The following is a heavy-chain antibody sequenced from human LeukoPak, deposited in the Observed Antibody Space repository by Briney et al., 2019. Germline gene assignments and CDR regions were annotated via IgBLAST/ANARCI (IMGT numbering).Heavy chain of an antibody. V-gene: IGHV3-33*01. CDR3: ARILGGCIGTICYAVPPDY. D-gene: IGHD2-2*01. Sequence: PGRSLRLSCAASGYTFSSNGMHWVRQAPGKGLEWVAVIWFDGSRTYYADSVKGRFTISRDNSENILYLQMNSLRAEDTALYFCARILGGCIGTICYAVPPDYWGQGTQVTVSS. CDR1: GYTFSSNG. J-gene: IGHJ4*02. CDR2: IWFDGSRT.